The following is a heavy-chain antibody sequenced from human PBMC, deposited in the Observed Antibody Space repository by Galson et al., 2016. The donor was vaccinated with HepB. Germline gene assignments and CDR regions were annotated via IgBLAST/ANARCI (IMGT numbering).Heavy chain of an antibody. J-gene: IGHJ4*02. V-gene: IGHV4-4*07. D-gene: IGHD6-13*01. CDR2: IYSSGTS. Sequence: LTCTVSEGSMSDYFWSWIRQPAGKGLEWIGRIYSSGTSNYNPSLKSRVTMSLDTSKNHISLRLTSVTAADTAIYYCAREDRSLWYPLFDLWGRGTLITVSP. CDR3: AREDRSLWYPLFDL. CDR1: EGSMSDYF.